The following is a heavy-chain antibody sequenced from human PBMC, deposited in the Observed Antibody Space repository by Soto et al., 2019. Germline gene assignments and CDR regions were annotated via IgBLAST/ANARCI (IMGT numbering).Heavy chain of an antibody. CDR1: GGTFSSYD. CDR3: ARRKERSGPNYFDY. Sequence: ASVKVSCKASGGTFSSYDINLLLQTPGQGLEWMGWMNPYTGKAGYAQKFQGRVTMTRDNSISTAYMELSSLRSEDTAVYYCARRKERSGPNYFDYWGLGTLVTVSS. CDR2: MNPYTGKA. D-gene: IGHD6-25*01. J-gene: IGHJ4*02. V-gene: IGHV1-8*02.